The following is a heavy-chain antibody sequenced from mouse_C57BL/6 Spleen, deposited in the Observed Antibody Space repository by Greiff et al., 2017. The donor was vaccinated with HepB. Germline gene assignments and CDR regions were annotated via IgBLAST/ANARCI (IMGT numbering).Heavy chain of an antibody. D-gene: IGHD2-5*01. CDR1: GYAFSSSW. V-gene: IGHV1-82*01. Sequence: VKLQESGPELVKPGASVKISCKASGYAFSSSWMNWVKQRPGKGLEWIGRIYPGDGDTNYNGKFKGKATLTADKSSSTAYMQLSSLTSEDSAVYFCASPPYYSNYLYFDYWGQGTTLTVSS. J-gene: IGHJ2*01. CDR2: IYPGDGDT. CDR3: ASPPYYSNYLYFDY.